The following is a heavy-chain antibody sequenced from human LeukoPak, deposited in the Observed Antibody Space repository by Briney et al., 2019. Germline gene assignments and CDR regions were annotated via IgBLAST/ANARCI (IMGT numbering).Heavy chain of an antibody. D-gene: IGHD3-3*01. CDR2: IKQDGREK. J-gene: IGHJ6*02. CDR3: ARDDSFWSGYYSPTTHYGMDV. CDR1: GFTFSSYC. Sequence: PGGSLRLSCAASGFTFSSYCMSWVRQAPRKGVWWVASIKQDGREKYYVDSVKGRFTISRDNAKNSLYLQMNSLRAEDTAVYYCARDDSFWSGYYSPTTHYGMDVWGQGTTVTVSS. V-gene: IGHV3-7*01.